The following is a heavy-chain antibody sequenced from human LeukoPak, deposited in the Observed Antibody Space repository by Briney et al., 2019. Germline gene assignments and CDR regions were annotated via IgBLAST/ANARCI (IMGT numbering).Heavy chain of an antibody. D-gene: IGHD3-22*01. CDR3: ATGITMIVLPH. Sequence: SETLSHTRAVSGYSINSGHYWAWIRQPPGKGLEWIGTIYHSGTTYYNPTLKSRVTISVDTSKNQFSLRLTSVTAADTAMYYCATGITMIVLPHWGQGILVTVSS. CDR2: IYHSGTT. CDR1: GYSINSGHY. J-gene: IGHJ4*02. V-gene: IGHV4-38-2*01.